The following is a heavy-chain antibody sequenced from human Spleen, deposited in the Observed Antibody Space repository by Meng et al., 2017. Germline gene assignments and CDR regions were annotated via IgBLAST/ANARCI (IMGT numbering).Heavy chain of an antibody. V-gene: IGHV3-74*01. CDR3: ALRGQLPSRGMDV. D-gene: IGHD4-17*01. CDR1: GFTFSSFW. CDR2: IRPDGTST. J-gene: IGHJ6*02. Sequence: GESLKISCAASGFTFSSFWMHWVRQAPGKGLVWVSRIRPDGTSTNYADSVRGRFTISRDNAKNTLYLQVTSLRDDDTAVYYCALRGQLPSRGMDVWGQGTTVTVSS.